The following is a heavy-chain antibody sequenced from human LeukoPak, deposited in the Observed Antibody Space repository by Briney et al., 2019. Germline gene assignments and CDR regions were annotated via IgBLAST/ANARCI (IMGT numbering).Heavy chain of an antibody. J-gene: IGHJ6*03. V-gene: IGHV3-7*01. Sequence: GGSLRLSCAGTGFTFGFHYMSWVRQAPGKGLEWVANIKQDGSEKYYVDSVKGRFTISRDNAKNSLYLQMNSLRAEDTAVYYCARESLYYYYYYMDVWGKGTTVTVSS. CDR2: IKQDGSEK. CDR3: ARESLYYYYYYMDV. CDR1: GFTFGFHY.